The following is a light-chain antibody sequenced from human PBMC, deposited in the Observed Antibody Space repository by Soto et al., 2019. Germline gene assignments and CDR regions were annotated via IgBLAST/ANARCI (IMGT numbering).Light chain of an antibody. J-gene: IGKJ4*01. CDR1: QSVSNNY. CDR2: GAS. CDR3: QQYGSSPPLT. V-gene: IGKV3-20*01. Sequence: IVLMQSPGTLSLSPGERATLSCRASQSVSNNYVAWYQQKPGQAPRLLIAGASSMATGIPDMFSGSGSGTDFTLTISRLEPEDFAVYYCQQYGSSPPLTFGGGTKVEIK.